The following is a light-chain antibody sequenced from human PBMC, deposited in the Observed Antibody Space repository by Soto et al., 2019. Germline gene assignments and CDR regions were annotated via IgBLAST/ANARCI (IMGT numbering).Light chain of an antibody. Sequence: QSVLTQSPSASASLGASVKLTCTLSSGHSSYAIAWHQQQPEKGPRYLMKLNSDGSHSKGDGIPDRFSGSSSGAERYLTISSLQSEDEADYYCQTWGNGIHVFGTGTKLTVL. CDR2: LNSDGSH. J-gene: IGLJ1*01. V-gene: IGLV4-69*01. CDR3: QTWGNGIHV. CDR1: SGHSSYA.